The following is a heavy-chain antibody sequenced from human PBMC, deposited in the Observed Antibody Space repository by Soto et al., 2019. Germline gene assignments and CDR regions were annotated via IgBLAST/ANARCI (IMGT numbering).Heavy chain of an antibody. D-gene: IGHD2-2*01. CDR3: AKDLYSTRSYYYGMDV. J-gene: IGHJ6*02. CDR1: GFTFDDYA. V-gene: IGHV3-9*01. Sequence: GGSLRLSCAASGFTFDDYAMHWVRQAPGKGLEWVSGISWNSGSIGYADSVKGRFTISRDNAKNSLYLQMNSLRAEDTALYYCAKDLYSTRSYYYGMDVWGQGTTVTVSS. CDR2: ISWNSGSI.